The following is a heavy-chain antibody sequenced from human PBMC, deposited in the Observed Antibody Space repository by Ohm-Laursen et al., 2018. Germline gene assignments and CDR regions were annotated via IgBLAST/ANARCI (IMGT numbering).Heavy chain of an antibody. V-gene: IGHV3-9*01. CDR1: GFTFDDYA. CDR2: ITWNSGTI. CDR3: AKMVGAWDFFDY. J-gene: IGHJ4*02. Sequence: SLRLSCAASGFTFDDYAMHWARQAPGKGLEWVSGITWNSGTITYADSVKGRFTISRDNAKNSLCLQMNSLRAEDTALYYCAKMVGAWDFFDYWGQGTLVTVSS. D-gene: IGHD1-26*01.